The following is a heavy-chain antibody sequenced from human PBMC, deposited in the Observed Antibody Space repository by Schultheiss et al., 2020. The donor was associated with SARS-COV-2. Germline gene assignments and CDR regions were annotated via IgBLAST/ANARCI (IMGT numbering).Heavy chain of an antibody. Sequence: GGSLRLSCAASGFTFSSYAMHWVRQAPGKGLEWVSAISGSGGSTYYADSVKGRFTISRDNSKNTLYLQMNSLRAGDTAVYYCARELRYYDSSGYYYLNYYYYYGMDVWGQGTTVTVSS. J-gene: IGHJ6*02. CDR3: ARELRYYDSSGYYYLNYYYYYGMDV. V-gene: IGHV3-23*01. D-gene: IGHD3-22*01. CDR2: ISGSGGST. CDR1: GFTFSSYA.